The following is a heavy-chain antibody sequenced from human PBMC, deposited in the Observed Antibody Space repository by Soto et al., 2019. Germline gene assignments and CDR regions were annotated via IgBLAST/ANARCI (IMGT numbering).Heavy chain of an antibody. V-gene: IGHV1-69*01. CDR3: ARPLRDSNYYYCVAV. J-gene: IGHJ6*02. CDR2: TIPMFGTP. D-gene: IGHD3-22*01. Sequence: QVQLVQSGAEMQQPGASVRVSCKASGGTFSKYAFSWVRQAPGQGLEWLGGTIPMFGTPNYGQKSQGRGAISADDSTATVYMELSSLRSEDTAVYFCARPLRDSNYYYCVAVWGQGTTVTVSS. CDR1: GGTFSKYA.